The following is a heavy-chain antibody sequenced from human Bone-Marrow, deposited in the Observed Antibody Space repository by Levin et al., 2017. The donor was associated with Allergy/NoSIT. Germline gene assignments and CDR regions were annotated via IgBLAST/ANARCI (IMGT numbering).Heavy chain of an antibody. CDR3: ATARGATEFDS. D-gene: IGHD1-26*01. CDR2: MSRNSGNT. V-gene: IGHV1-8*02. Sequence: GESLKISCKASGGSLSSYDINWVRQATGQGLEYMGWMSRNSGNTGYAQKFQGRITMARDSATDTFYMELTSLRSGDAAMYFCATARGATEFDSWGQGTLLTVSS. J-gene: IGHJ4*02. CDR1: GGSLSSYD.